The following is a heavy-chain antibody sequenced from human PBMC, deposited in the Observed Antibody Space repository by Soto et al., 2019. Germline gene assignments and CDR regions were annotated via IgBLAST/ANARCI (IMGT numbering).Heavy chain of an antibody. CDR1: GGTFSSYA. CDR3: ARGIRVRSFDWHKGAYYYYGMGF. CDR2: IIPIFGTA. D-gene: IGHD3-9*01. V-gene: IGHV1-69*13. J-gene: IGHJ6*04. Sequence: SVKVSCKASGGTFSSYAIGWVRQAPGQGLEWMGGIIPIFGTANYAQKFQGRVTITADESTSTAYMELSSLRSEDTAVYYCARGIRVRSFDWHKGAYYYYGMGFWGKGITETVYS.